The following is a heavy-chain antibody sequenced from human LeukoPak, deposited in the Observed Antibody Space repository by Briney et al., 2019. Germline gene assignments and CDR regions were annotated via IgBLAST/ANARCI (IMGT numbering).Heavy chain of an antibody. D-gene: IGHD4-17*01. CDR3: ARLPTVTSYYFDY. CDR2: IYYSGST. J-gene: IGHJ4*02. Sequence: SETLSLTCTVSGGSISSYYWSWIRQPPGKGLEWIGYIYYSGSTNYNPSLKSRVTISVDTSKNQFSLKLSSVTAADTAVYYCARLPTVTSYYFDYWGQGTLVTVSS. CDR1: GGSISSYY. V-gene: IGHV4-59*08.